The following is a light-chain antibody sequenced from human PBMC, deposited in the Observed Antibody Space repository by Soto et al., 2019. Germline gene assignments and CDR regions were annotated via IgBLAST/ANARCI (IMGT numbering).Light chain of an antibody. CDR1: SSDVGGYNY. CDR3: SSYTSSSTQV. Sequence: QSALTQPASVSGSPGQSITISCTGTSSDVGGYNYVSWYQQYPGKAPKLMIYDVSNRPSGVSNRFSGSKSGNTASLTISGLQDEDEADYYCSSYTSSSTQVFGGGTKLTVL. CDR2: DVS. J-gene: IGLJ2*01. V-gene: IGLV2-14*01.